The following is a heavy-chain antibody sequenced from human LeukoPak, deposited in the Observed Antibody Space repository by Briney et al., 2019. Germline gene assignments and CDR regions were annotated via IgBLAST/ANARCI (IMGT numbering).Heavy chain of an antibody. Sequence: ASVKVSCKASGYTFTGYYMHWVRQAPGQGLEWMGRINPNSGGTNYAQKFQGRVTMTRDTSISTAHMELSRLRSDDTAVYYCARPDGYNFNNWFDPWGQGTLVTVSS. V-gene: IGHV1-2*06. CDR1: GYTFTGYY. J-gene: IGHJ5*02. CDR2: INPNSGGT. CDR3: ARPDGYNFNNWFDP. D-gene: IGHD5-24*01.